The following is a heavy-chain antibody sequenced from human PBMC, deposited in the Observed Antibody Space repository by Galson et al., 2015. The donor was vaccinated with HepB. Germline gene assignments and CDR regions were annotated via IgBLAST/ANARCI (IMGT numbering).Heavy chain of an antibody. CDR3: AHRRPRSNGWNEGVFDY. J-gene: IGHJ4*02. D-gene: IGHD6-19*01. Sequence: PALVKPTQTLTLTCSFSGFSLTTNGVGVGWIRQPPGKALEWLALICWDDDKRYSPSLKSRLIIAKDTSRNQVVLTMTNMDPIDAGTYFCAHRRPRSNGWNEGVFDYWGQGTLVTVSS. V-gene: IGHV2-5*02. CDR2: ICWDDDK. CDR1: GFSLTTNGVG.